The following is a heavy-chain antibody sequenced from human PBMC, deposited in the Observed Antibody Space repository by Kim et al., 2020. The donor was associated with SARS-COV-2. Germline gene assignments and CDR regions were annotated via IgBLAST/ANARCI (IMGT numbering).Heavy chain of an antibody. CDR2: ISGSGGST. CDR3: AKAPQQWLARYYYYGMDV. CDR1: GFTFSSYA. J-gene: IGHJ6*02. Sequence: GGSLRLSCAASGFTFSSYAMSWVRQAPGKGLEWVSAISGSGGSTYYADSVKGRFTISRDNSKNTLYLQMNSLRAEDTAVYYCAKAPQQWLARYYYYGMDVWGQGTTVTVSS. V-gene: IGHV3-23*01. D-gene: IGHD6-19*01.